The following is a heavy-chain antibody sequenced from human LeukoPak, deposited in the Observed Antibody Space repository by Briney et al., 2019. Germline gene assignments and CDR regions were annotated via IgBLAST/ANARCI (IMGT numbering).Heavy chain of an antibody. CDR2: IIPIFGTA. D-gene: IGHD3-22*01. Sequence: GASVKVSCKASGGTFSSYAISWVRQAPGQGLEWMGGIIPIFGTANYAQKFQGRVTITTDESTSTAYMELSSLRSEDTAVYYCAVGQFYDSSGYYYSSYMDVWGKGTTVTVSS. J-gene: IGHJ6*03. CDR1: GGTFSSYA. V-gene: IGHV1-69*05. CDR3: AVGQFYDSSGYYYSSYMDV.